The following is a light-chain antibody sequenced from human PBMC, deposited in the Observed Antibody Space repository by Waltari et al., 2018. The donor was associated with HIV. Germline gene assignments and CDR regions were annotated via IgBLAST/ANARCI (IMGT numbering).Light chain of an antibody. Sequence: EIVMTQSPATLSVSPGERAILSCRASQSVIRNLAWYQQKPGQAPRLLIYGSSTRAPGIPARFSGSGSGTEFTLTISGLQSEDSAVYYCQQYNSYFSWTFGQGTKVEIK. CDR1: QSVIRN. V-gene: IGKV3-15*01. J-gene: IGKJ1*01. CDR2: GSS. CDR3: QQYNSYFSWT.